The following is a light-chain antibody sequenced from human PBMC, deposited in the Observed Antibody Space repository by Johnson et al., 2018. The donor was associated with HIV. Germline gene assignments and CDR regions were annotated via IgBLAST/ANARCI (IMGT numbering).Light chain of an antibody. CDR1: SSNIGNNY. Sequence: HSVLTQPPSVSAAPGQKVTISCSGSSSNIGNNYVSWYQQLPGTAPKLLIYDNNKRPSGIPDRFSGSKSGTSATLGITGLQTGDEADYYCGTWDSTLSAGGVFGPGTKVTVL. CDR3: GTWDSTLSAGGV. J-gene: IGLJ1*01. V-gene: IGLV1-51*01. CDR2: DNN.